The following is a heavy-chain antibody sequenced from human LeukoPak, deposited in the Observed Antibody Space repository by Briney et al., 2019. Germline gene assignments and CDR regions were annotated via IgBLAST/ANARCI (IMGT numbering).Heavy chain of an antibody. V-gene: IGHV4-59*01. J-gene: IGHJ4*02. CDR1: GGSISSYY. CDR2: IYYSGST. D-gene: IGHD3-10*01. CDR3: ARSGSGSYSHRYYFDY. Sequence: SETLSLTCTVSGGSISSYYWSWIWQPPGKGLEWIGYIYYSGSTNYNPSLKSRVTISVDTSKNQFSLKLSSVTAADTAVYYCARSGSGSYSHRYYFDYWGQGTLVTVSS.